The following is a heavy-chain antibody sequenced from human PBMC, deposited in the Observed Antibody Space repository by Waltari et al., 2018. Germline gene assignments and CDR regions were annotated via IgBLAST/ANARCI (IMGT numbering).Heavy chain of an antibody. V-gene: IGHV3-21*01. Sequence: EVQLVESGGGLVKPGGSLRLSCAASGFTFSSYSMNWVRQAPGKGLEWVSSISSSSSYIYYADSVKGRFTISRDNAKNSLYLQMNSLRAEDTAVYYCARDSHRDWLPHYWGQGTLVTVSS. D-gene: IGHD3-9*01. CDR2: ISSSSSYI. J-gene: IGHJ4*02. CDR1: GFTFSSYS. CDR3: ARDSHRDWLPHY.